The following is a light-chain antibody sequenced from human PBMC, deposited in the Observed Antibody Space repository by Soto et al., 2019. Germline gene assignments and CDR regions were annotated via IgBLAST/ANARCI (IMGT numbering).Light chain of an antibody. J-gene: IGLJ1*01. V-gene: IGLV2-23*01. CDR1: SSEVGSYNL. Sequence: QSALTQPASVSGSPGQSITISCTGTSSEVGSYNLVSWYQQHPGKAPKLMIYEGSMRPLGVSNRFSGSKSGNTASLTISGFQALDEADYYCCSYAGSSTPYVFGTGTKVTV. CDR2: EGS. CDR3: CSYAGSSTPYV.